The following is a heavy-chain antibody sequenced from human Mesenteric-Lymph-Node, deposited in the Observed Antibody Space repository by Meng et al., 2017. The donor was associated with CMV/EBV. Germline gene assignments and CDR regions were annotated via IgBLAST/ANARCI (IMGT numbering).Heavy chain of an antibody. CDR1: GFTFSSYS. J-gene: IGHJ6*02. V-gene: IGHV3-21*01. Sequence: LSLTCAASGFTFSSYSMNWVRQAPGKGLEWVSSISSSSSYKNYADSVRGRFIISRDNAKNSLYLQMNSLRAEDTAVYYCARVPSITIFGVVIYYYYGMDVWGQGTTVTVSS. D-gene: IGHD3-3*01. CDR3: ARVPSITIFGVVIYYYYGMDV. CDR2: ISSSSSYK.